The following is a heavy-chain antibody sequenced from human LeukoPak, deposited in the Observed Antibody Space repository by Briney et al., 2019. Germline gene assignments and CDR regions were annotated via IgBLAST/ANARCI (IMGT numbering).Heavy chain of an antibody. CDR2: ISGSGGST. CDR3: AKDHPYYYDSSXXYRPPYFDY. D-gene: IGHD3-22*01. V-gene: IGHV3-23*01. CDR1: GFTFSSYA. J-gene: IGHJ4*02. Sequence: PGGSLRLSCAASGFTFSSYAMSWVRQAPGKGLEWVSAISGSGGSTYCADSVKGRFTISRDNSKNTLYLQMNSLRAEDTAVYYCAKDHPYYYDSSXXYRPPYFDYWGQGTLVTVXS.